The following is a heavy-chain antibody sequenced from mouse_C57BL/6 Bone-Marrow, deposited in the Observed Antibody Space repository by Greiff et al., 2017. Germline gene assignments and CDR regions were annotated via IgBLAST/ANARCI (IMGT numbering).Heavy chain of an antibody. J-gene: IGHJ2*01. CDR1: GYTFTSYW. CDR2: IDPSDSYT. CDR3: ARGGYYYFDY. D-gene: IGHD2-3*01. Sequence: QVQLQQPGAELVKPGASVKLSCKASGYTFTSYWMQWVKQRPGQGLEWIGEIDPSDSYTNYNQKFKGKATLTVDTSSSTAYMQISSLTSEDSAVYYCARGGYYYFDYWGQGTTLTVSA. V-gene: IGHV1-50*01.